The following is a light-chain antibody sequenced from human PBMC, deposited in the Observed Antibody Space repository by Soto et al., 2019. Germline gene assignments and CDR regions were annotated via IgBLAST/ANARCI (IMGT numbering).Light chain of an antibody. CDR1: ISNIGAGYD. J-gene: IGLJ1*01. Sequence: QSVLTQPPSVSGAPVQRVTIACTGSISNIGAGYDVHWYQQLPGTAPKLLIYGNSNRPSGVPDRFSGSKSGTSDSLAITGLQAEDEADYDCQSYDSSLSGDVFGTGTKLTVL. CDR2: GNS. CDR3: QSYDSSLSGDV. V-gene: IGLV1-40*01.